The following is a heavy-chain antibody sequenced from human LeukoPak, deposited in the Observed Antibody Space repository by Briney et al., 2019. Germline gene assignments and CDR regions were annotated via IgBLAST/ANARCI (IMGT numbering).Heavy chain of an antibody. Sequence: GGSLRLSCAASGFTFSSYSMNWVRQAPGKGLEWVSSISSSSSYIYYADSVKGRFTISRDNAKNSLYLQMNSLRAEDTAVYYCARDHYGDYYWHFDLWGRGTLVTVSS. D-gene: IGHD4-17*01. J-gene: IGHJ2*01. CDR2: ISSSSSYI. CDR1: GFTFSSYS. CDR3: ARDHYGDYYWHFDL. V-gene: IGHV3-21*01.